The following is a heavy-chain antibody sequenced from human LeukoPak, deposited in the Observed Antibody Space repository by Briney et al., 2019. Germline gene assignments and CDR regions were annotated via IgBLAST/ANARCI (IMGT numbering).Heavy chain of an antibody. Sequence: LVKVSCKASGGTFSSYAISWVRQAPGKGLEWMGRIIPIFGTANYAQKFQGRVTITTDESTSTAYMELSSLRSEDTAVYYCARAPDYGDYYYYYMDVWGKGTTVTVSS. CDR3: ARAPDYGDYYYYYMDV. CDR1: GGTFSSYA. CDR2: IIPIFGTA. V-gene: IGHV1-69*05. D-gene: IGHD4-17*01. J-gene: IGHJ6*03.